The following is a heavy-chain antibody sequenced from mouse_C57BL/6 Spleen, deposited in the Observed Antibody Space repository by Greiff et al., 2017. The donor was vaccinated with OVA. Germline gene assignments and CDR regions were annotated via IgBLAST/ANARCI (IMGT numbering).Heavy chain of an antibody. CDR2: IDPSDSYT. J-gene: IGHJ3*01. CDR1: GYTFTSYW. V-gene: IGHV1-69*01. CDR3: ARNDYDGFAY. D-gene: IGHD2-4*01. Sequence: QVQLQQPGAELVMPGASVKLSCKASGYTFTSYWMHWVKQRPGQGLEWIGEIDPSDSYTNYNQKFKGKSTLTVDKSSSTADMPLSSLTSEDSAVYYCARNDYDGFAYWGQGTLVTVSA.